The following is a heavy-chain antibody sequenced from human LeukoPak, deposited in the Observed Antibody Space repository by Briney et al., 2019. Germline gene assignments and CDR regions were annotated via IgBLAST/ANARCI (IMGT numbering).Heavy chain of an antibody. V-gene: IGHV3-15*01. CDR3: TTDWDYDFWSGSAGTDY. J-gene: IGHJ4*02. CDR2: IKSKTDGGTT. CDR1: GFTFSNAW. Sequence: GGSLRLSCAASGFTFSNAWMSWVRQAPGKGLEWVGRIKSKTDGGTTDYAAPVKGRFTISRDDSKNTLYLQMNSLKTDDTAVYYCTTDWDYDFWSGSAGTDYWGQGTLVTVSS. D-gene: IGHD3-3*01.